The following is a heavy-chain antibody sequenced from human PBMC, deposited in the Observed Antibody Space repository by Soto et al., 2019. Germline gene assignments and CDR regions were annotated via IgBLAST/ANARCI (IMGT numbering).Heavy chain of an antibody. CDR1: GFTFSSYS. J-gene: IGHJ4*02. CDR3: ARDRKWLVDY. Sequence: GRSLRLSCAASGFTFSSYSMNWVRQAPGKGLEWVSSISSSSSYIYYADSVKGRFTISRDNAKNSLYLQMNSLRAEDTAVYYCARDRKWLVDYWGQGTLVTVSS. V-gene: IGHV3-21*01. CDR2: ISSSSSYI. D-gene: IGHD6-19*01.